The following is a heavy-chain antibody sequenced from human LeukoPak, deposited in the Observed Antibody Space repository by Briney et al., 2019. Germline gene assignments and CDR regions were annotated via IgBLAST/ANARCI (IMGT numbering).Heavy chain of an antibody. CDR3: ARYSGSYYANWFDP. V-gene: IGHV1-2*02. J-gene: IGHJ5*02. CDR2: INPNSGGT. CDR1: GYTFTGYY. Sequence: ASVKVSCKASGYTFTGYYMHWVRQAPGQGLEWMGWINPNSGGTNYAQKFQGRVTMTRDTSISTAYMELSRLRSDDTAVYYCARYSGSYYANWFDPWGQGTLVTVSS. D-gene: IGHD1-26*01.